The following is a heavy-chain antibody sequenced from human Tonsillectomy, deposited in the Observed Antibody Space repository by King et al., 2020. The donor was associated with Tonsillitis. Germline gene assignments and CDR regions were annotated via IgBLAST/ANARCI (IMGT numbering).Heavy chain of an antibody. Sequence: VQLVESGGGVVQPGGSLRLSCAASGFTFSSYGMHWVRQAPGKGLEWVAFIRYDGSNKYYADSVKGRFTISRDNSKNTLYLQMNSLRAEDTAVYYCAKDGYYYYSSGYYWYFDLWGRGTLVTVSS. CDR1: GFTFSSYG. CDR3: AKDGYYYYSSGYYWYFDL. D-gene: IGHD3-22*01. J-gene: IGHJ2*01. V-gene: IGHV3-30*02. CDR2: IRYDGSNK.